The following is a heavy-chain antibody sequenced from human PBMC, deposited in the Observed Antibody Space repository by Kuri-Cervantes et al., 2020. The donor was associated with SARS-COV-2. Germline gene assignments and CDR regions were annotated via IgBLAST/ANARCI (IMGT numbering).Heavy chain of an antibody. CDR1: GFSFSHPA. D-gene: IGHD3-22*01. Sequence: GESLKISCEASGFSFSHPAMHWIRQAPGKGLEWAAIVSYDGSNKYYADSEKGRFTISRDNSKNTLYLQMDSLRTEDTAVYYCARDRNTMIVVIINIDYWGQGALVTVSS. CDR2: VSYDGSNK. CDR3: ARDRNTMIVVIINIDY. J-gene: IGHJ4*02. V-gene: IGHV3-30-3*01.